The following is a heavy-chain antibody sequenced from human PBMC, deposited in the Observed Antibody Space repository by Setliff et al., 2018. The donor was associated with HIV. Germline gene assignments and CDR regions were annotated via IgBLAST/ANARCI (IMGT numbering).Heavy chain of an antibody. Sequence: PSETLSLTCAVHGGPLTDHYWNWIRQSPGKGLEWIAEVHHTGYLNYNPSLKSRVTISRDPSTKQFSLNLRSVTAADTAVYYCGRHSLYGPAAISALDYWGQGALVTVSS. V-gene: IGHV4-34*01. CDR3: GRHSLYGPAAISALDY. CDR1: GGPLTDHY. D-gene: IGHD2-2*02. CDR2: VHHTGYL. J-gene: IGHJ4*02.